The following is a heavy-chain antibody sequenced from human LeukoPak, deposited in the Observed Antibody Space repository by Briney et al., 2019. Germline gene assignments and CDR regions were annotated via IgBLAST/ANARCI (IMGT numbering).Heavy chain of an antibody. CDR1: GFTFSSYG. Sequence: PGRSLRLFCAASGFTFSSYGMHWVRQAPGKGLEWVAVIWYDGSNKYYADSVKGRFTISRDNSKNTLYLQMNSLRAEDTAVYYCAKDLGYFEAWGQGTLVTVSS. CDR2: IWYDGSNK. V-gene: IGHV3-33*06. J-gene: IGHJ5*02. CDR3: AKDLGYFEA. D-gene: IGHD3-9*01.